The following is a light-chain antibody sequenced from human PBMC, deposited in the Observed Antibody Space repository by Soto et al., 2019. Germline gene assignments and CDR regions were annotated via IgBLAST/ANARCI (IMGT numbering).Light chain of an antibody. CDR3: QQYANWPPWT. V-gene: IGKV3-15*01. CDR1: QSVSSY. Sequence: EIVMKQSPATLSVSPGERATLSCRASQSVSSYLAWYQQRPGQAPRLVIYGASTRATGVPARFSGSGSGTECTLTISSLQSEDFADYYCQQYANWPPWTFGQGTKVEIK. CDR2: GAS. J-gene: IGKJ1*01.